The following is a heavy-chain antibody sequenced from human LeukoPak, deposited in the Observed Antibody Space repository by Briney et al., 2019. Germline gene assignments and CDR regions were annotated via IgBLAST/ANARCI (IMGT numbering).Heavy chain of an antibody. Sequence: ASVKVSCKASGYTFISHDINWVRQATGQGLEWMGWMNPNSGNTGYAQKFQGRVTMTRNTSISTAYMELSSLRSDDTAVYYCARGHSSTWYYYWGQGTLVTVSS. V-gene: IGHV1-8*01. CDR2: MNPNSGNT. CDR3: ARGHSSTWYYY. J-gene: IGHJ4*02. D-gene: IGHD6-13*01. CDR1: GYTFISHD.